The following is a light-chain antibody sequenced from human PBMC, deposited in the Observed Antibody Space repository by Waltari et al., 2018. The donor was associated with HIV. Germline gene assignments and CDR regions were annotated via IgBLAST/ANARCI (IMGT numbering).Light chain of an antibody. CDR3: SSYTSSSTLEGV. V-gene: IGLV2-14*01. CDR1: SSDVGDYNY. Sequence: QSALTQPASVSGSPGQSITISCTGTSSDVGDYNYVSWYQQHPGKAPKLMIYEVSNRPSWVSNRFSRSKSGNTASLTISGLQAEDEADYYCSSYTSSSTLEGVFGGGTKLTVL. CDR2: EVS. J-gene: IGLJ2*01.